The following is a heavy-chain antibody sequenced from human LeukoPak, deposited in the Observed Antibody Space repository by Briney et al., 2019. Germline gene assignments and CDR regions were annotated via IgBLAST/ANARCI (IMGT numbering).Heavy chain of an antibody. CDR3: ARIFSYSYGFLENYYFDY. D-gene: IGHD5-18*01. CDR1: GYTFTRYG. Sequence: ASVKVSCKASGYTFTRYGISWVRQAPGQGLEWMGWISAYNGNTNYAQKLQGRVTMTTDTSTSTAYMELRSLRSDDTAVYYCARIFSYSYGFLENYYFDYWGQGTLVTVSS. CDR2: ISAYNGNT. V-gene: IGHV1-18*01. J-gene: IGHJ4*02.